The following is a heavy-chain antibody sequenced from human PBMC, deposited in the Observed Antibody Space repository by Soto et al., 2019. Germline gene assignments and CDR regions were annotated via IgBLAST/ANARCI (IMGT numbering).Heavy chain of an antibody. CDR2: INHSGST. CDR3: ARGPRGYSYGSYYFDY. J-gene: IGHJ4*02. V-gene: IGHV4-34*01. Sequence: SETLSLTCAVYGGSFSCYYWSWIRQPPGKGLEWIGEINHSGSTNYNPSLKSRVTISVDTSKNQFSLKLSSVTAADTAVYYCARGPRGYSYGSYYFDYWGQGTLVTVSS. D-gene: IGHD5-18*01. CDR1: GGSFSCYY.